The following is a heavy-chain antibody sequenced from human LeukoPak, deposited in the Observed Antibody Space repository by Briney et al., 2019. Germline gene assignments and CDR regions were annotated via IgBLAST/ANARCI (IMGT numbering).Heavy chain of an antibody. V-gene: IGHV3-23*01. D-gene: IGHD6-13*01. CDR3: AKDAAGPEY. CDR2: ISASGGDT. J-gene: IGHJ4*02. Sequence: GGSLRLSGVVSRLTFSSYSMRWVRQAPGKGLEWGSGISASGGDTWYPDSVKGRFTISRANSKNTLFLQMSSLRVEDTAIYYCAKDAAGPEYWGQGTLVTVSS. CDR1: RLTFSSYS.